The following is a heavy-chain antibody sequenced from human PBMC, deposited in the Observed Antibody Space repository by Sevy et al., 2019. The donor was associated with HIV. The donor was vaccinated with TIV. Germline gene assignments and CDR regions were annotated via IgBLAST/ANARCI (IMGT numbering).Heavy chain of an antibody. CDR1: GFTFSTYT. D-gene: IGHD6-13*01. CDR2: ISSSSDYT. V-gene: IGHV3-21*01. Sequence: GGSLRLSCAASGFTFSTYTMNWVRQAPGKGLEWVSSISSSSDYTYYADSVKGRFTISRDNAKNSLYLQMNSLRAEDTAVYYCARVGSSNWSGWFDPWGPGTLVTVSS. CDR3: ARVGSSNWSGWFDP. J-gene: IGHJ5*02.